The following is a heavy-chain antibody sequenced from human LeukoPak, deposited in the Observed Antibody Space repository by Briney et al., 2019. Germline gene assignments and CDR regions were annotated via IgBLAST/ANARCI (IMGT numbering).Heavy chain of an antibody. V-gene: IGHV3-66*01. J-gene: IGHJ6*02. D-gene: IGHD6-6*01. Sequence: GRSLRLSCAASGITVISNYMTWVRQAPGKGLEWVSVISSGGSTYYADSVKGRFTISRDNSKNTVYLQMNSLRAEDTAVYYCARASPADYYGMDVWGQGTTVTVSS. CDR3: ARASPADYYGMDV. CDR2: ISSGGST. CDR1: GITVISNY.